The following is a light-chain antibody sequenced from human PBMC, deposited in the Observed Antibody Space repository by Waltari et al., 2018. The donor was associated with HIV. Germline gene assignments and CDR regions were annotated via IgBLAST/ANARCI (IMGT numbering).Light chain of an antibody. CDR1: SSYVGGNNY. Sequence: QSALTPPASVSGSLGQSITISCTGTSSYVGGNNYFSWYQQHPGTAPKLIIYEVRNRPSGVSNHFSGSKAGNTASLTISGLQAEDEADYYCSSYTSSRTVVFGGGTKLTVL. CDR2: EVR. J-gene: IGLJ2*01. V-gene: IGLV2-14*01. CDR3: SSYTSSRTVV.